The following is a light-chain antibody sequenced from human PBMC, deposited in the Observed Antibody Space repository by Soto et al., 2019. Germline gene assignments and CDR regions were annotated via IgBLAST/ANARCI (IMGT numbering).Light chain of an antibody. Sequence: DIQLTQSPSTLSASVGGRVTITCRASQSISSWLAWYQQKPGKAPQLLIYRASTLQSGVPPRICASGSGTEFILTISSRQPHDFAVEYYRQYSNWPRTFGQGTKVDIK. CDR3: RQYSNWPRT. V-gene: IGKV1-5*03. CDR1: QSISSW. J-gene: IGKJ1*01. CDR2: RAS.